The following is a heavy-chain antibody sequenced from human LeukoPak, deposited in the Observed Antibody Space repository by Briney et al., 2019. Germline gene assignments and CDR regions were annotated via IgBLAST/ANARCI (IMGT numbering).Heavy chain of an antibody. J-gene: IGHJ4*02. CDR3: ARRNVVVPAAMGFDY. CDR1: GGSISSSNW. D-gene: IGHD2-2*01. V-gene: IGHV4-4*02. CDR2: IYHSGST. Sequence: SETLSLTCAVSGGSISSSNWWSWVRQPPGKGLEWIGEIYHSGSTNYNPSLKSRVTISVDTSKNQFSLKLSSVTAADTAVYYCARRNVVVPAAMGFDYWGQGTLVTVSS.